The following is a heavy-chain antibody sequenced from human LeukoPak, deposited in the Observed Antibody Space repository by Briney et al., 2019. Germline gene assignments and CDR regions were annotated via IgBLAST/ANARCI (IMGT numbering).Heavy chain of an antibody. D-gene: IGHD3-10*01. CDR2: ISTSSTYR. V-gene: IGHV3-21*01. CDR3: ARDVDGSGNYGFDW. J-gene: IGHJ4*02. CDR1: GLTFSSYS. Sequence: GGSLRLSCAASGLTFSSYSMSWVRQAPGKGLEWVSGISTSSTYRLYADSVKGRFTISRDNAKSSLYLEMNSLRAEDTAVYYCARDVDGSGNYGFDWWGQGILVTVSS.